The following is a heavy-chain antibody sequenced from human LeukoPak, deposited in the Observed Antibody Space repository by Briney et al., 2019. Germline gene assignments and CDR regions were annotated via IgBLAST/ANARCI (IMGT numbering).Heavy chain of an antibody. V-gene: IGHV4-59*03. CDR1: GGSISGYY. D-gene: IGHD5/OR15-5a*01. CDR2: IYYSGST. Sequence: SETLSLTCTVSGGSISGYYWSWIRQPPGKGLEWIGYIYYSGSTSYNPSLKSRVTISVDTSKNQFSLKLSSVTAADTAVYYCTKTALVYTTGVFNLWGLGTKVIVSS. CDR3: TKTALVYTTGVFNL. J-gene: IGHJ3*01.